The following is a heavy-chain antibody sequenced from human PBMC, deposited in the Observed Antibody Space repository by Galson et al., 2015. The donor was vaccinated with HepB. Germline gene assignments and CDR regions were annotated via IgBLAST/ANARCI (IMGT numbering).Heavy chain of an antibody. V-gene: IGHV1-18*01. D-gene: IGHD4-23*01. CDR2: ISAYNGNT. CDR1: GYTFTSYG. CDR3: ARDISTVVTGLYYYYMDV. J-gene: IGHJ6*03. Sequence: SVKVSCKASGYTFTSYGISWVRQAPGQGLEWMGWISAYNGNTNYAQKLQGRVTMTTDTSTSTAYMELRSLRSDDTAVYYCARDISTVVTGLYYYYMDVWGKGTTVTVSS.